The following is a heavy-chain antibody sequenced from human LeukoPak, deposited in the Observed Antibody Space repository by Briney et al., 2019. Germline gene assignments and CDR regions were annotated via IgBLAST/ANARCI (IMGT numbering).Heavy chain of an antibody. J-gene: IGHJ4*02. CDR1: GFTFSSYA. CDR3: AKEHYGSGMTTFDY. V-gene: IGHV3-23*01. Sequence: PGGSLGLSCAASGFTFSSYAMTWVRHAPGKGLEWVSGISGSGGNTYYPDSVRGRFTISRDNSKNTLSLQMNSLRAEDTAVYYCAKEHYGSGMTTFDYWGQGTLVTVSS. D-gene: IGHD3-10*01. CDR2: ISGSGGNT.